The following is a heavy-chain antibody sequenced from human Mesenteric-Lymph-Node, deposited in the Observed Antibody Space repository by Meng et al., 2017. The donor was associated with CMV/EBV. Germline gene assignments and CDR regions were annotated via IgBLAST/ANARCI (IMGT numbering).Heavy chain of an antibody. V-gene: IGHV3-74*01. CDR3: ASERGYCSSTSCYRDRGGNFDY. D-gene: IGHD2-2*02. CDR2: INSDGSST. Sequence: GESLKISCAVSGFAVSSNYMTWVRQAPGKGLAWVSRINSDGSSTSYADSVKGRFTISRDNAKNTLYLQMNSLRDEDTAVYYCASERGYCSSTSCYRDRGGNFDYWGQGTLVTVSS. J-gene: IGHJ4*02. CDR1: GFAVSSNY.